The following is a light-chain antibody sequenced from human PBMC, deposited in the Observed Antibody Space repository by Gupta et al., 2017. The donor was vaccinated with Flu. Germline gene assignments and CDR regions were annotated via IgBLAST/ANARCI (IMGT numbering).Light chain of an antibody. J-gene: IGLJ3*02. CDR1: SGSVSTIYY. CDR2: STD. Sequence: QTVATQEPSFSVSPGGTVTLTCGLSSGSVSTIYYPSWYQQTPRQAPRTLIYSTDTRSAGVPGRFSGSILGNKAALTITGAEADEESDYYCVLDMGSGIWVFGGGTKLTVL. V-gene: IGLV8-61*01. CDR3: VLDMGSGIWV.